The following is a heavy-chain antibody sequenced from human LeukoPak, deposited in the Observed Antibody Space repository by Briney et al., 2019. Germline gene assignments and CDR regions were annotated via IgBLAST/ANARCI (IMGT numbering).Heavy chain of an antibody. CDR2: IYYRGST. CDR1: GGSISSDY. J-gene: IGHJ4*02. V-gene: IGHV4-59*01. D-gene: IGHD3-22*01. CDR3: ARLSGYSSGHYYSDY. Sequence: SETLSLTCTVSGGSISSDYWSWIRQPPGKGLEWIGYIYYRGSTNYSPSLKSRVTISVDTSKNQFSLKLSSVTAADTAVYYCARLSGYSSGHYYSDYWGQGTLVTVSS.